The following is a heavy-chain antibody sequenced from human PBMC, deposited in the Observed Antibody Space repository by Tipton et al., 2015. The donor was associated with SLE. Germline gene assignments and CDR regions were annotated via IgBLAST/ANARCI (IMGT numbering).Heavy chain of an antibody. D-gene: IGHD3-16*01. CDR1: GGSLSGYF. Sequence: TLSLTCVVYGGSLSGYFWSWIRQSPGKGLEWIGEINPTGSTNYISSLKSRITISADTTKNQFSLRLNSVTAADTAVYYCARGREGGGAIWGQGTLVTVSS. J-gene: IGHJ4*02. V-gene: IGHV4-34*01. CDR3: ARGREGGGAI. CDR2: INPTGST.